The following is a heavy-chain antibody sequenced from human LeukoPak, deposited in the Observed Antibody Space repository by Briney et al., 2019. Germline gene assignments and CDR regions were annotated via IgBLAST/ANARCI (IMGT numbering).Heavy chain of an antibody. CDR3: ARGASGIQLWFFDP. CDR2: IKQDGSEK. V-gene: IGHV3-7*01. D-gene: IGHD5-18*01. J-gene: IGHJ5*02. Sequence: PGGSLRLSCAASGFTLGSYWMSWVRQAPGKGLEWVANIKQDGSEKYYVDSVKGRFTISRGNAKNSLFLQMNSLRAEDTAVYYCARGASGIQLWFFDPWGQGTLVRVSS. CDR1: GFTLGSYW.